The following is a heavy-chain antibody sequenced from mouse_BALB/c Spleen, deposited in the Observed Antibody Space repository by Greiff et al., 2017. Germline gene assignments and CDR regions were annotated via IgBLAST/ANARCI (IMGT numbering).Heavy chain of an antibody. Sequence: EVQLQQSGPGLVKPSQSLSLTCTVTGYSITSDYAWNWIRQFPGNKLEWMGYISYSGSTSYNPSLKSRISITRDTSKNQFFLQLNSVTTEDTATYYCARYDGYYGGFAYWGQGTLVTVSA. D-gene: IGHD2-3*01. V-gene: IGHV3-2*02. CDR2: ISYSGST. CDR3: ARYDGYYGGFAY. J-gene: IGHJ3*01. CDR1: GYSITSDYA.